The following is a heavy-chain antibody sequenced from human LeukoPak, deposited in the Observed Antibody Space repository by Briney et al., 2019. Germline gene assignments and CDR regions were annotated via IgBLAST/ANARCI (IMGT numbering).Heavy chain of an antibody. D-gene: IGHD3-16*01. V-gene: IGHV3-9*03. J-gene: IGHJ6*03. Sequence: GGSLRLSCAASGFIFDDYAMHWVRQAPGKGLEWVSGISWDSDSIDYADSVKGRFTISRDNAKNSLYLQMNSRRAEDMALYYCAKGGGGRLIYYYYMDVWGKGTTVTVSS. CDR1: GFIFDDYA. CDR2: ISWDSDSI. CDR3: AKGGGGRLIYYYYMDV.